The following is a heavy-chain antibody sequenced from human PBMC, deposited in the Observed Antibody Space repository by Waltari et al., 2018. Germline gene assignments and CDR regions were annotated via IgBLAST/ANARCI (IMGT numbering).Heavy chain of an antibody. D-gene: IGHD3-22*01. CDR2: FDPEDGET. J-gene: IGHJ4*02. V-gene: IGHV1-24*01. CDR1: GYTLTELS. CDR3: ATGKNYYYDSSGYLAY. Sequence: QVQLVQSGAEVKKPGASVKVSCKVSGYTLTELSMHWVRQAPGKGLEWMGGFDPEDGETIYAQKFEGRVTMTEDTSTDTAYMELSSLRSEDTAVYYCATGKNYYYDSSGYLAYWGQGTLVTVSS.